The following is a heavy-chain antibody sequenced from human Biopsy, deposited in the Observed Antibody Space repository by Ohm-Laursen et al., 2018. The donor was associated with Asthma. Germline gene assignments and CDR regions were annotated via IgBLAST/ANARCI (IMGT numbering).Heavy chain of an antibody. CDR1: GFTFSSYG. V-gene: IGHV3-33*05. J-gene: IGHJ4*02. Sequence: SLRLSCAASGFTFSSYGMDWVRQAPGKGLEWVALMSYDGSIKDYADSVKGRFTLSRDNSMNTLYLHMNSLRVEDTAVYYCAKRRGYSGHDNDYWGQGTLVIVSS. CDR3: AKRRGYSGHDNDY. CDR2: MSYDGSIK. D-gene: IGHD5-12*01.